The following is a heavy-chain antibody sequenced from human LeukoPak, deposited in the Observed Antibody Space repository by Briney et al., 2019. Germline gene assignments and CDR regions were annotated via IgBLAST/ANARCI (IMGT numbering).Heavy chain of an antibody. Sequence: PGGSLRLSCAASGFTFSSYSMNWVRQAPGKGLEWVSAISGSGVTTYFADSVKGRFTISRDNSKNTLYLQMNGLRGEDTAMYYCAKVGDNWDFDYWGQGTLVTVSS. D-gene: IGHD1-1*01. J-gene: IGHJ4*02. CDR3: AKVGDNWDFDY. CDR1: GFTFSSYS. V-gene: IGHV3-23*01. CDR2: ISGSGVTT.